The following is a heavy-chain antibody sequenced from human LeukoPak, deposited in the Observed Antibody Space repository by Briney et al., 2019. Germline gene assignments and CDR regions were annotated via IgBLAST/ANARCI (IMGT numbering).Heavy chain of an antibody. V-gene: IGHV4-39*01. CDR1: GGSISRSRDY. CDR2: IFYSGST. J-gene: IGHJ4*02. Sequence: PSETLSLTCTVSGGSISRSRDYWGWIRQPPGKGLEWIGTIFYSGSTYYNPSLKTRVTISVDTSKNQFSLNLRSVTAADTAMYYSARHSRNSGGRSYFDSWGQGTLVTVSS. D-gene: IGHD2/OR15-2a*01. CDR3: ARHSRNSGGRSYFDS.